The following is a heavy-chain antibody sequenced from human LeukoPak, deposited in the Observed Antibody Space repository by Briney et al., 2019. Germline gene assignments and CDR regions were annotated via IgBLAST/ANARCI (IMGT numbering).Heavy chain of an antibody. CDR3: ARERSGDRSDYFDY. Sequence: GGSLRLSCAASGFTFSSYDMHWVRHAPGKGLEWVAVISYDGSNKYYADSVKGRFTISRDNSKNTLYLQMNSMRAEDTAVYYCARERSGDRSDYFDYWGQGTLVTVSS. CDR2: ISYDGSNK. D-gene: IGHD2-15*01. CDR1: GFTFSSYD. V-gene: IGHV3-30*03. J-gene: IGHJ4*02.